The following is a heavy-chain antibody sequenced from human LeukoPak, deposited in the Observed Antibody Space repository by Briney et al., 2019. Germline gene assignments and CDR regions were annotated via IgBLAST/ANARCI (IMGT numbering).Heavy chain of an antibody. CDR3: ARGAYYDILTGLPDY. Sequence: SETLSLTCTVSGGSISTYYWSWIRQPPGKGLQWIGYIYYTGDTDYNPSLKSRVTISVDTSKNQFSLKLSSVTAADTAVYYCARGAYYDILTGLPDYWGQGTLVTVSS. CDR2: IYYTGDT. D-gene: IGHD3-9*01. CDR1: GGSISTYY. V-gene: IGHV4-59*01. J-gene: IGHJ4*02.